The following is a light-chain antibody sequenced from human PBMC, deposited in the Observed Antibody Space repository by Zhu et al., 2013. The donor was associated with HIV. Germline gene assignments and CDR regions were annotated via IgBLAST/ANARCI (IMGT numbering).Light chain of an antibody. J-gene: IGKJ2*01. V-gene: IGKV3-15*01. CDR1: QTINTN. CDR2: GAS. Sequence: ELVLTQSPGTLSVSPGERATLSCRASQTINTNLAWYQQKPGQPPRLLIYGASTRATGIPARFSGSGSGTEFTLTISSLQSDDFATYYCQQYNSYSRYTFGQGTKLEIK. CDR3: QQYNSYSRYT.